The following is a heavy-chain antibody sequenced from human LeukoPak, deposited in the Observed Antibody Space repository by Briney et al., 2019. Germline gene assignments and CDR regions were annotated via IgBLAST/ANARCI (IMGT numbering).Heavy chain of an antibody. V-gene: IGHV3-48*03. CDR1: AFTVITNG. D-gene: IGHD3-3*01. CDR3: ANLDQGITILGVVSTEAFDI. Sequence: PGRSLRPSRAASAFTVITNGINCVSPAARNWRGWVSYISVTGTTTTYAASVKGPFTISRDNAKNSLYLQMNSLRVEDTGVYYCANLDQGITILGVVSTEAFDIWGQGTMVTVSS. J-gene: IGHJ3*02. CDR2: ISVTGTTT.